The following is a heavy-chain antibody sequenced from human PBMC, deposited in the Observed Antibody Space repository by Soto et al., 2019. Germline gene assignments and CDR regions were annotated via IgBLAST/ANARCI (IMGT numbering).Heavy chain of an antibody. CDR2: ISSSSSYI. CDR3: ASFLDIVVVPAATPPYYYYGMDV. CDR1: GFTFSSYS. V-gene: IGHV3-21*01. Sequence: PGGSLRLSCAASGFTFSSYSMNWVRQAPGKGLEWVSSISSSSSYIYYADSVKGRFTISRDNAKNSLYLQMNSLRAEDTAVYYCASFLDIVVVPAATPPYYYYGMDVWGQGTTVTVSS. D-gene: IGHD2-2*01. J-gene: IGHJ6*02.